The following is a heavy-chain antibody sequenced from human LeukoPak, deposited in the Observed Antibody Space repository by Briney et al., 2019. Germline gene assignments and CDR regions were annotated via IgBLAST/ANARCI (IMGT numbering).Heavy chain of an antibody. V-gene: IGHV3-48*03. D-gene: IGHD3-22*01. Sequence: GSLRLSCAASGFTFSSYEMNWVRQAPGKGLEWVSYISSSGSTIYNADSVKGRFTISRDNAKNSLYLQMNSLRAEDTAVYYCARDAPSYYYDSSGYYFGIFDYWGQGTLVTVSS. J-gene: IGHJ4*02. CDR1: GFTFSSYE. CDR2: ISSSGSTI. CDR3: ARDAPSYYYDSSGYYFGIFDY.